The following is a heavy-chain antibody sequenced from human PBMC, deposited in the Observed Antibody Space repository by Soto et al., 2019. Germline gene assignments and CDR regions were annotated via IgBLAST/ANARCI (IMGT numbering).Heavy chain of an antibody. D-gene: IGHD3-22*01. CDR2: INSDGSST. Sequence: GGSLRLSCAASGFTFSSYWMHWVRQAPGKGLVWVSRINSDGSSTSYADSVKGRFTISRDNAKNTLYLQMNSLRAEDTAVYYCARGSYDSSGYYYVELGLFDYWGQGTLVTVSS. J-gene: IGHJ4*02. CDR1: GFTFSSYW. V-gene: IGHV3-74*01. CDR3: ARGSYDSSGYYYVELGLFDY.